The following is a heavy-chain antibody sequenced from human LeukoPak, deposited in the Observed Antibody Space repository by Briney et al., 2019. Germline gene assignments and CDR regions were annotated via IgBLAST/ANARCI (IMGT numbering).Heavy chain of an antibody. CDR2: IYQSGST. Sequence: SETLSLTCTVSGYSISSGYYWGWIRQPPGKGLEWIGSIYQSGSTYYNPSLKSRVTISADTSKNQISLRLTSVTAADTAFYYCASPNTTSYYRAFDIWGQGTMVTVSS. CDR1: GYSISSGYY. J-gene: IGHJ3*02. CDR3: ASPNTTSYYRAFDI. D-gene: IGHD2/OR15-2a*01. V-gene: IGHV4-38-2*02.